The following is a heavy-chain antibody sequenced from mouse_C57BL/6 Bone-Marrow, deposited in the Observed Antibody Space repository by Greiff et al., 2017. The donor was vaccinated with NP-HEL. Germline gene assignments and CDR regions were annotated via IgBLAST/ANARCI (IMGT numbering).Heavy chain of an antibody. CDR1: GYTFTEYT. D-gene: IGHD2-5*01. CDR3: ARPLSNYETMDY. J-gene: IGHJ4*01. CDR2: FYPGSGSI. Sequence: VKVVESGAELVKPGASVKLSCKASGYTFTEYTIHWVKQRSGQGLEWIGWFYPGSGSIKYNEKFKDKATLTADKSSSTVYMELSRLTSEDSAVYFCARPLSNYETMDYWGQGTSVTVSS. V-gene: IGHV1-62-2*01.